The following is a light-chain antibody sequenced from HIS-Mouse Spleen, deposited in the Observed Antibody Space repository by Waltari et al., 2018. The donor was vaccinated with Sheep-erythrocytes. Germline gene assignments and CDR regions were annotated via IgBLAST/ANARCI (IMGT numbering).Light chain of an antibody. CDR1: SSDVGGYNY. CDR2: DVS. V-gene: IGLV2-11*01. CDR3: CSYAGSYTFWV. J-gene: IGLJ3*02. Sequence: QSALTQPASVSGSPGQSVTISCTGTSSDVGGYNYVSGYQQHPGKAPKLMIYDVSKRPSGVPDRFSGSKSGNTASLTISGLQAEDEADYYCCSYAGSYTFWVFGGGTKLTVL.